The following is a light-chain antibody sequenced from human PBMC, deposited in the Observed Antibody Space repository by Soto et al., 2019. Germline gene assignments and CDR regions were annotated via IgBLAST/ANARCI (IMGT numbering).Light chain of an antibody. V-gene: IGKV3-11*01. CDR1: QSVGTY. CDR3: QQRGDWPPLFT. J-gene: IGKJ3*01. CDR2: DAS. Sequence: EIVLTQSPATLSLSPGERATLSCRASQSVGTYLAWYQQKPGQAPRLLIYDASNRATGIPARFSGSGSGTVFTLTISSLEPEDSAVYYCQQRGDWPPLFTFGPGTKVDIK.